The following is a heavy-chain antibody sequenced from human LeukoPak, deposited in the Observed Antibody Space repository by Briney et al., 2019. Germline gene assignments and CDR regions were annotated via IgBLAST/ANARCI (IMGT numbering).Heavy chain of an antibody. J-gene: IGHJ4*02. CDR2: IYTSRSN. CDR3: ARLWSTECSGASCPHQPNS. D-gene: IGHD2-15*01. Sequence: SETLSLTCTVSGGSISSGSYYWSWPRQPAGKGLEWIGRIYTSRSNNYNPSLKTRVTISYTSKNQFSLKMNSVTAADTAVYYCARLWSTECSGASCPHQPNSWGQGTLVTVSS. CDR1: GGSISSGSYY. V-gene: IGHV4-61*02.